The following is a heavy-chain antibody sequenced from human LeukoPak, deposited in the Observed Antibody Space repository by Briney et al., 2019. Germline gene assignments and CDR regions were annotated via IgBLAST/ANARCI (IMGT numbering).Heavy chain of an antibody. J-gene: IGHJ4*02. CDR3: AKDRVPRPAALLDY. V-gene: IGHV3-30*18. CDR2: ISHDGSNK. Sequence: PGRSLRLSCAASGFTFSSYGMHWVRQAPGKGLEWVAVISHDGSNKYYADSVKGRFTLSRDNSKNTLYLQMNSLRAEDTAVYYCAKDRVPRPAALLDYWGQGTLVTVSS. D-gene: IGHD2-2*01. CDR1: GFTFSSYG.